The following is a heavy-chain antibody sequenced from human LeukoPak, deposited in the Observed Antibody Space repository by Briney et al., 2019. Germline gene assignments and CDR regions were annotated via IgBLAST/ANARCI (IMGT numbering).Heavy chain of an antibody. D-gene: IGHD3-10*01. CDR1: GGSVSSSSYY. Sequence: PSETLSLTCTVSGGSVSSSSYYWGSIRQPPGEDLEWIGSIYYSGNTYYKSSLKSRVTISVDTSKNQFSLKLSSVTATDTAVYYCARFGTYYYGSGSQRFSYYFDYWRQGTLVTVSA. CDR2: IYYSGNT. J-gene: IGHJ4*02. V-gene: IGHV4-39*01. CDR3: ARFGTYYYGSGSQRFSYYFDY.